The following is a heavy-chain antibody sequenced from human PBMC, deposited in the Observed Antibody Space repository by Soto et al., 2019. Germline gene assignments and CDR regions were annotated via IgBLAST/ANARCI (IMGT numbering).Heavy chain of an antibody. CDR2: IKQDGSEK. V-gene: IGHV3-7*01. CDR1: GFTFSSYW. J-gene: IGHJ6*02. Sequence: GGSLRLSCAASGFTFSSYWMSWVRQAPGKGLEWVANIKQDGSEKYYVDSVKGRFTISRDNAKNSLYLQMNSLRAEDTAVYYCARDNAVVTAIPDYYYGMDVWGQGTTVTVSS. D-gene: IGHD2-21*02. CDR3: ARDNAVVTAIPDYYYGMDV.